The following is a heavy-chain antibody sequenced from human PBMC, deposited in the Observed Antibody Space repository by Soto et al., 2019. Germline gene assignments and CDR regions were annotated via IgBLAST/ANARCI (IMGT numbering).Heavy chain of an antibody. CDR3: ARGDIVVVPAASQYYYYGMDV. J-gene: IGHJ6*02. D-gene: IGHD2-2*01. CDR1: DGSVSSGSYY. CDR2: IYYSGST. V-gene: IGHV4-61*01. Sequence: PSETLSLTCTVADGSVSSGSYYWSWIRQPPGKGLEWIGYIYYSGSTNYNPSLKSRVTISVDTSKNQFSLKLSSVTAADTAVYYCARGDIVVVPAASQYYYYGMDVWGQGTTVTV.